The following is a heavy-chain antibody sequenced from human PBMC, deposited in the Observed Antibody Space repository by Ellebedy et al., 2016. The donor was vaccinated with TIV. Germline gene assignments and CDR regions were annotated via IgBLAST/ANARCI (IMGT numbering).Heavy chain of an antibody. J-gene: IGHJ4*02. D-gene: IGHD6-19*01. CDR1: GFMFSNHA. CDR2: VSGSGGET. Sequence: GESLKISCAASGFMFSNHAMTWVRQAPGKGLEWVSGVSGSGGETFYADSVKGRFTISRDNAKNTLYLQMNSLRVEDTSVYYCARGGATGWCQDFWGQGTLVTVSS. CDR3: ARGGATGWCQDF. V-gene: IGHV3-23*01.